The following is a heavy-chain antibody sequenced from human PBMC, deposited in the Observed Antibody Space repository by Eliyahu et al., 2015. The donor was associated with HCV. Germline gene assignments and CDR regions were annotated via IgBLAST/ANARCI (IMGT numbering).Heavy chain of an antibody. Sequence: QVQLVESGGGVVQPGRSLRLSCAXXGFTFSSYGMHWVRQAPGKGLEWVAVIWYDGSNKYYADSVKGRFTISRDNTKNTLYLQMNSLRAEDTAVYYCAGELDPYYGMDVWGQGTTVTVSS. CDR1: GFTFSSYG. CDR2: IWYDGSNK. V-gene: IGHV3-33*01. D-gene: IGHD1-1*01. J-gene: IGHJ6*02. CDR3: AGELDPYYGMDV.